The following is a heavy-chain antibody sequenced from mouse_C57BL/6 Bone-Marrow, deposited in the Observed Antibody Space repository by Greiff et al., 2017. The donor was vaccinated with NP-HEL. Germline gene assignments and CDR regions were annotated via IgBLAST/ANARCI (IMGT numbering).Heavy chain of an antibody. D-gene: IGHD2-4*01. CDR1: GYSFTGYY. V-gene: IGHV1-42*01. CDR3: ARWDYVSYWYFEV. CDR2: INPSTGGT. J-gene: IGHJ1*03. Sequence: VQLQQSGPELVKPGASVKISCKASGYSFTGYYMNWVKQSPEKSLEWIGEINPSTGGTTYNQKFKAKATLTVDKSSSTAYMQLKSLTSEDSEVYDCARWDYVSYWYFEVWGTGTTVTVSS.